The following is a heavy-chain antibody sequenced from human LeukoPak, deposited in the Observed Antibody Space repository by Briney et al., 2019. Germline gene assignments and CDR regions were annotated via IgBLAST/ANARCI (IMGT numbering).Heavy chain of an antibody. CDR2: IYYSGNT. Sequence: PSETLSLTCTVSGGSISSNNYYWGWIRQPPGKGLEWIGSIYYSGNTYYNASLKSQVSISIDTSKNQFSLRLTSVTAADTAVYYCARQTGSGLFILPGGQGTLVTVSS. CDR3: ARQTGSGLFILP. J-gene: IGHJ4*02. CDR1: GGSISSNNYY. V-gene: IGHV4-39*01. D-gene: IGHD3/OR15-3a*01.